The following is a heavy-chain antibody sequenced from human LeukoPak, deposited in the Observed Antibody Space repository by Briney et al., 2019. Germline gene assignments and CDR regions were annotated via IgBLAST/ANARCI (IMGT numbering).Heavy chain of an antibody. D-gene: IGHD3-9*01. Sequence: QPGGSLRLSCAASEFSVGSNYMTWVRQAPGKGLEWVSLIYSGGSTYYADSVKGRFTISRDNSKNTLYLQMDSLRAEDTAVYYCAKTAGYPTKYYYYYYYMDVWGKGTTVTISS. CDR2: IYSGGST. J-gene: IGHJ6*03. CDR3: AKTAGYPTKYYYYYYYMDV. V-gene: IGHV3-53*01. CDR1: EFSVGSNY.